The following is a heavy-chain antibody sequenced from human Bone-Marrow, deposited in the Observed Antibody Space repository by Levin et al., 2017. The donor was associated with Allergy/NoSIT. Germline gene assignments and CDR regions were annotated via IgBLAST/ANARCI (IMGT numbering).Heavy chain of an antibody. CDR3: ARGWVTMIQGTHKDDAFDI. V-gene: IGHV1-3*01. J-gene: IGHJ3*02. Sequence: GESLKISCKASGYTFTSYAMHWVRQAPGQRLEWLAWINAGNGDTKYSQKFQGRATITRDTSASTAYMELSSLRSEDTAVYYCARGWVTMIQGTHKDDAFDIWGQGTMVTVSS. D-gene: IGHD3-10*01. CDR1: GYTFTSYA. CDR2: INAGNGDT.